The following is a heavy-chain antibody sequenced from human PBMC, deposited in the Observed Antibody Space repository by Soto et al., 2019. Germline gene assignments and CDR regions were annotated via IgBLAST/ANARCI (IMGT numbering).Heavy chain of an antibody. J-gene: IGHJ5*02. V-gene: IGHV3-30-3*02. CDR1: GFTFSSYA. D-gene: IGHD3-22*01. CDR3: AKTYYYDRSGYYQNWFDP. Sequence: QVQLVESGGGVVQPGWSLRLSCAASGFTFSSYAMHWIRQAPGKGLERVAIISFDGSNEYYADSVKGRFTISRDNSKNTLYLQVRSLRAEDTAVYYCAKTYYYDRSGYYQNWFDPWGQGTLVTVSS. CDR2: ISFDGSNE.